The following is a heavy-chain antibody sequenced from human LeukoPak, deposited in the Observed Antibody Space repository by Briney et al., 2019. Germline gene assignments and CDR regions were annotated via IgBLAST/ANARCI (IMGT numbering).Heavy chain of an antibody. CDR1: EFTFGDHA. Sequence: QPGRSLRLSCTASEFTFGDHAVSWVRQAPGKGLEWVGFIRSRAYGGTTEYAPAVKGRFLISRDDSKSIAYLHMNSLKTEDTAVYYCARGPIQQWLYNGMDVWGQGTTVSVSS. J-gene: IGHJ6*02. V-gene: IGHV3-49*04. CDR3: ARGPIQQWLYNGMDV. CDR2: IRSRAYGGTT. D-gene: IGHD5-18*01.